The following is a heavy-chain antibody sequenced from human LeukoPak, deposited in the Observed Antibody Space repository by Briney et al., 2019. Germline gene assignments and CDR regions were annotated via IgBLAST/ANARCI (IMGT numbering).Heavy chain of an antibody. CDR3: AREVGMEYYYYMDV. V-gene: IGHV4-38-2*02. CDR1: GYSISSGYY. CDR2: IYHSGST. J-gene: IGHJ6*03. Sequence: SETLSLTCTVSGYSISSGYYWGWIRQPPGKGLERIGSIYHSGSTYYNPSLKSRVTISVDTSKNQFSLKLSSVTAADTAVYYCAREVGMEYYYYMDVWGKGTTVTVSS. D-gene: IGHD6-13*01.